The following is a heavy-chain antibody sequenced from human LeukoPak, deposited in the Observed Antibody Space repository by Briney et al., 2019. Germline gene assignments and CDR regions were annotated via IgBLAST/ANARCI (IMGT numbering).Heavy chain of an antibody. CDR3: PKSNGWQQLGDS. CDR1: GFTFHHYT. J-gene: IGHJ4*02. D-gene: IGHD6-13*01. CDR2: MRWDGTTT. V-gene: IGHV3-43*01. Sequence: GGSLGQSRQALGFTFHHYTMHLVPQIPGKGLEWVSLMRWDGTTTVYGDSVNGRFTISRDNNKNSMYLQMSSLRIDDTAFYYCPKSNGWQQLGDSWGQATLVIVSS.